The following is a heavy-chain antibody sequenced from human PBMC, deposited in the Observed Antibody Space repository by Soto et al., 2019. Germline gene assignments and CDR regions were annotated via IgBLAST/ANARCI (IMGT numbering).Heavy chain of an antibody. V-gene: IGHV4-39*01. CDR1: GGPISSSSYY. Sequence: SETLSLTCTVSGGPISSSSYYWGWIRQPPGKGLEWIGTIYYSGSTYYNPSLKNRVTISVDTSKNQFSLKLSSVTAADTAVYYCARQGSGSYNAFDIWGQGTVVTVSS. D-gene: IGHD1-26*01. CDR2: IYYSGST. CDR3: ARQGSGSYNAFDI. J-gene: IGHJ3*02.